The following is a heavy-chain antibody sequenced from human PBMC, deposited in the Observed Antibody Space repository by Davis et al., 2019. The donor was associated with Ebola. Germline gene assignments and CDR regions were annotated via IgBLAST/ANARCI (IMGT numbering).Heavy chain of an antibody. J-gene: IGHJ5*02. Sequence: SVKVSCKASGGTFSSYAISWVRQAPGQGLEWMGRIIPLLGIPNYAQKFQGRVTMTTDTSTSTAYMELRSLRSDDTAVYYCARDMGMVQEANWFDPWGQGTLVTVSS. CDR2: IIPLLGIP. V-gene: IGHV1-69*04. CDR1: GGTFSSYA. CDR3: ARDMGMVQEANWFDP. D-gene: IGHD3-10*01.